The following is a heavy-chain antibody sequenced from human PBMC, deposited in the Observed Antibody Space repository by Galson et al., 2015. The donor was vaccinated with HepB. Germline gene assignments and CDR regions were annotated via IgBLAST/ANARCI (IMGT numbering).Heavy chain of an antibody. CDR2: IRNRAYGGTT. D-gene: IGHD6-25*01. V-gene: IGHV3-49*04. Sequence: SLRLSCAASGFTFGDYALSWVRQVPGKGLEWITFIRNRAYGGTTEYAASVKGRFTVSRDNYKSIVYLQMNSLTTEDTAVYYCARGPYSTGDVACDSWGQGTLVSVSS. J-gene: IGHJ4*02. CDR1: GFTFGDYA. CDR3: ARGPYSTGDVACDS.